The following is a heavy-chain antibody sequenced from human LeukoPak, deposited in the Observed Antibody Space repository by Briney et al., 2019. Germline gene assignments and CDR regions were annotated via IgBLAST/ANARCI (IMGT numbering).Heavy chain of an antibody. D-gene: IGHD3-10*01. CDR3: VKMASGIH. J-gene: IGHJ4*02. CDR2: ISSNGGST. V-gene: IGHV3-64D*09. CDR1: GFTFSSYV. Sequence: PGGSLTLSCSASGFTFSSYVMYWVRQAPGKGLEYVSAISSNGGSTNYADSVKGSFTISRDNSKNTLYLQMSSLRVEDTAVYYCVKMASGIHWGQGTLVTVSS.